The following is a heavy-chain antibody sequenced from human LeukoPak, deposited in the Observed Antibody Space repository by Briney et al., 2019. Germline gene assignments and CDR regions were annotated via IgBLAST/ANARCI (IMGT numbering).Heavy chain of an antibody. CDR3: VSRYGGNPIDY. CDR2: INGDGSST. J-gene: IGHJ4*02. V-gene: IGHV3-74*01. Sequence: GGSLRLSCAGSGFTFSSYWMHWVRQAPGKGLVWVSRINGDGSSTSYADSVKGRFTISRDNAKNTLYLQMNSLRVEDTAVYYCVSRYGGNPIDYWGQGTLVTVSS. D-gene: IGHD4-23*01. CDR1: GFTFSSYW.